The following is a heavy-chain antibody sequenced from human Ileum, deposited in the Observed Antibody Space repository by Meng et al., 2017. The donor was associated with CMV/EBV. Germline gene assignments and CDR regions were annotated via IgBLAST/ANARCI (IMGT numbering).Heavy chain of an antibody. CDR3: ARVSASSCSFDP. V-gene: IGHV4-30-4*08. CDR2: IYYSGST. J-gene: IGHJ5*02. CDR1: GDSISSGDYY. D-gene: IGHD2-2*01. Sequence: TVSGDSISSGDYYWSWIRQPPGKGLEWIGYIYYSGSTYYNPSLKSRVTISVDTSKNQFSLKLSSVTAADTAVYYCARVSASSCSFDPWGQGTLVTVSS.